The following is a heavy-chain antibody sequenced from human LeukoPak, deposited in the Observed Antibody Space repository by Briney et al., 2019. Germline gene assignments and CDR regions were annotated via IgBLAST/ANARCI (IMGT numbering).Heavy chain of an antibody. J-gene: IGHJ5*02. D-gene: IGHD6-13*01. V-gene: IGHV3-11*01. CDR1: GFTFSDYY. Sequence: NSGGSLRLSCAASGFTFSDYYMTWIRQAPGKGLEWVSYIADSGTTIYYADSVKGRFTISRDNAKNSLYLQMNSLRVEDTAMYYCARVGSNWYWLDPWGQGTLVSVSS. CDR2: IADSGTTI. CDR3: ARVGSNWYWLDP.